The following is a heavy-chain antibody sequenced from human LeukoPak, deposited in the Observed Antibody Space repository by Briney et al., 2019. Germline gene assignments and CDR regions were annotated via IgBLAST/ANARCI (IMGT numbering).Heavy chain of an antibody. V-gene: IGHV4-59*12. CDR2: IYDFGST. J-gene: IGHJ4*02. Sequence: PSETLSLTCTVSGGSITSYYWSWIRQPPGGGLEWIGYIYDFGSTVYNPSFQSRVTISLDASKNQFFLDLRYVTAADTAVYYCARGTGDYTYGYAVKYWGQGTLVSVSS. CDR3: ARGTGDYTYGYAVKY. CDR1: GGSITSYY. D-gene: IGHD5-18*01.